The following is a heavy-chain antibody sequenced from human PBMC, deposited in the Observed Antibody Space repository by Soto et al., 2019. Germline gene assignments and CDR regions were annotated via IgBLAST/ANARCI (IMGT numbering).Heavy chain of an antibody. CDR1: GGSFSGYY. D-gene: IGHD3-9*01. V-gene: IGHV4-34*01. CDR2: INHSGNT. CDR3: ASQGLPYFDWSPTPLYYMDV. Sequence: SETLSLTCAVYGGSFSGYYWSWIRQPPGKGLEWIGEINHSGNTNYNPSLKSRVTISVDKSKNQFPLKLSSVTAADTAVYYCASQGLPYFDWSPTPLYYMDVWGKGTTVTVSS. J-gene: IGHJ6*03.